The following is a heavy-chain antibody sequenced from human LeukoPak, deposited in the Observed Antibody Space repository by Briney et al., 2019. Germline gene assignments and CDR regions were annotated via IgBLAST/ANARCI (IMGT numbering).Heavy chain of an antibody. Sequence: GGSLRLSCAASGFTVSSNYMSWVRQAPGKGLEWVSVIYSGGSTYYADSVKGRFTVSRDNAKNSLYLEMNSLRVDDTAVYYCARVGDYYDSSGYYPYFDYWGQGTLVTVSS. CDR3: ARVGDYYDSSGYYPYFDY. D-gene: IGHD3-22*01. J-gene: IGHJ4*02. CDR1: GFTVSSNY. V-gene: IGHV3-53*01. CDR2: IYSGGST.